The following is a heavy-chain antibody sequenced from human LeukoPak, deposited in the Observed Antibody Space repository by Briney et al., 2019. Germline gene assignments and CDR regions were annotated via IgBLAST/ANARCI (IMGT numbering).Heavy chain of an antibody. D-gene: IGHD3-10*02. CDR1: GFTFSSYS. V-gene: IGHV3-21*01. Sequence: GGSLRLSCAASGFTFSSYSMSWVRQAPGKGLEWVSSISTSSSYIYYADSVKGRFTISRDNAKNSLYLQMNSLRAEDTAVYYCAELGITMIGGVWGKGTTVTISS. CDR2: ISTSSSYI. CDR3: AELGITMIGGV. J-gene: IGHJ6*04.